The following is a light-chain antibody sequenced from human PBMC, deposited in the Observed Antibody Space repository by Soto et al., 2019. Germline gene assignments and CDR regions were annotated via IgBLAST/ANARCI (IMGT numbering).Light chain of an antibody. J-gene: IGKJ1*01. CDR3: QQRSNWPRT. Sequence: IVLTQSPGTLSLSPGERATLSCRASQSGSDSYLAWYQQKPGQPPRLLIYGVSSRGYGIPDRFSGSGSGTDFTLTISRLEPEDLAVYYCQQRSNWPRTFGQGTKVDIK. CDR2: GVS. V-gene: IGKV3D-20*02. CDR1: QSGSDSY.